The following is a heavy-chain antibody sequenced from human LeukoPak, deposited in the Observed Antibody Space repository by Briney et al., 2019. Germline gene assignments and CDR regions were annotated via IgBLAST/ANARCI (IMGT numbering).Heavy chain of an antibody. Sequence: GGSLRLSCAATGFTFSSYAMSWVRQAPGKGLEWVPAISGSGGSTYYADSVKGRFTISRDNSKNTLYLQMNSLRAEDTAVYYCAKLMEVITVNDAFDIWGQGTMVTVSS. V-gene: IGHV3-23*01. CDR1: GFTFSSYA. CDR2: ISGSGGST. CDR3: AKLMEVITVNDAFDI. D-gene: IGHD3-10*01. J-gene: IGHJ3*02.